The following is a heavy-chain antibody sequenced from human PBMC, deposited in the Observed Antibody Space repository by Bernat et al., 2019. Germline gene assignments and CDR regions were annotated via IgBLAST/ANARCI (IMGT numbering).Heavy chain of an antibody. CDR1: GDSVSSNSAA. CDR3: ARDRFSAVAGNKRAFDY. CDR2: TYYRSKWYN. V-gene: IGHV6-1*01. D-gene: IGHD6-19*01. Sequence: QVQLQQSGPGLVKPSQTLSLTCAISGDSVSSNSAAWNWIRQSPSRGLEWLGRTYYRSKWYNYYAVSVKSRITINPDTSKNQFSLQLNSVTPEDTAVYYCARDRFSAVAGNKRAFDYWGQGTLVTVSS. J-gene: IGHJ4*02.